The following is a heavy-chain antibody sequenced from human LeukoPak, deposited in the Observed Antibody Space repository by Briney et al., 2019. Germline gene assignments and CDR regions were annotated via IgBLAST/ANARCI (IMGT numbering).Heavy chain of an antibody. Sequence: GRSLRLSCAPSRVIFTSYGMHSVRQAPGKGLGWGALIWYDGTNEYYTDSVKGRFTISRDNSKNTLYLQMNSLRAEDTAVYYCARVPYCSGGRCSSWIDHWGQGTLVTVS. V-gene: IGHV3-33*01. D-gene: IGHD2-15*01. CDR2: IWYDGTNE. CDR1: RVIFTSYG. CDR3: ARVPYCSGGRCSSWIDH. J-gene: IGHJ4*02.